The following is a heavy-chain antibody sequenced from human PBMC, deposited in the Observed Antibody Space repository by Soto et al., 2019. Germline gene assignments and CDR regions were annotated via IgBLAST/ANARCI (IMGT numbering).Heavy chain of an antibody. J-gene: IGHJ5*02. D-gene: IGHD3-22*01. V-gene: IGHV2-5*02. CDR2: IYWDDDK. CDR3: VHRSSEFDSSGLGFDA. Sequence: QITLKESGPTVVKPTQTLTLTCSFSGFSLSTSGVGVGWIRQPPGKALEWLALIYWDDDKRYSPSLEKRLTINKDTSNNYVVLTMTKMDPMDTATYYCVHRSSEFDSSGLGFDAWGQGTLVTVSS. CDR1: GFSLSTSGVG.